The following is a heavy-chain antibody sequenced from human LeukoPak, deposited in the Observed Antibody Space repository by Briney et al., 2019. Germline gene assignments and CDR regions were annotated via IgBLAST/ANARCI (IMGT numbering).Heavy chain of an antibody. V-gene: IGHV3-23*01. D-gene: IGHD5-18*01. Sequence: GGSLRLSCAASGFTFSSYAMSRVRQATGKGLEWVSAISGSGGSTYYADSVKGRFNISRDNSKNTLYLQMNSLRAEDTAVYYCAKMDTAMGTNYFDYWGQGTLVTVSS. CDR1: GFTFSSYA. CDR2: ISGSGGST. J-gene: IGHJ4*02. CDR3: AKMDTAMGTNYFDY.